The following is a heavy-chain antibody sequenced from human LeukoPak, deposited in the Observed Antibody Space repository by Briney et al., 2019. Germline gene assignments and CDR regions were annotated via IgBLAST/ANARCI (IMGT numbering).Heavy chain of an antibody. V-gene: IGHV3-64*02. CDR2: ISSNGGST. CDR1: GFTFSSYA. D-gene: IGHD2-2*01. J-gene: IGHJ4*02. Sequence: GGSLRLSGAASGFTFSSYAMHWVRQAPGKGLEYVSAISSNGGSTYYADSVKGRFTISRDNSKNTLYLQMGSLRAEDMAVYYCARGYCSSTSCPIDYWGQGTLVTVSS. CDR3: ARGYCSSTSCPIDY.